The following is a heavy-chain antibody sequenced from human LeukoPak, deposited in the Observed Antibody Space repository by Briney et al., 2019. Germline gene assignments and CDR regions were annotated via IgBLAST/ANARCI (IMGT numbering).Heavy chain of an antibody. CDR3: ARVGAYYDILTGYYTGPLCFDY. CDR2: ISAYNGNT. D-gene: IGHD3-9*01. Sequence: ASVKVSCKASGCTFTSYGISWVRQTPGQGLEWMGWISAYNGNTNYAQKLQGRVTMTTDTSTSTAYMELRSLRSDDTAVYYCARVGAYYDILTGYYTGPLCFDYWGQGTLVTVSS. CDR1: GCTFTSYG. J-gene: IGHJ4*02. V-gene: IGHV1-18*01.